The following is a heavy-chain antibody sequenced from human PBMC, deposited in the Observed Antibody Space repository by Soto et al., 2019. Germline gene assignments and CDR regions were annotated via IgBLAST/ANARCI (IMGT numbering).Heavy chain of an antibody. J-gene: IGHJ5*02. Sequence: GESLKISCNGSGYSFAVYWITWVRQMPGKGLEWMGRIDPGDSDTRYSPSFQGQVTISADKSISTAYLQWSSLKASDTAMYYCARAIGGSSSQVFDPWGQGTLVTVSS. CDR1: GYSFAVYW. V-gene: IGHV5-51*01. D-gene: IGHD6-6*01. CDR2: IDPGDSDT. CDR3: ARAIGGSSSQVFDP.